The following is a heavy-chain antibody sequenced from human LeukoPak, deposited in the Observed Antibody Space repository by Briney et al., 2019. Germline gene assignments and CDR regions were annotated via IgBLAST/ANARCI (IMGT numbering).Heavy chain of an antibody. D-gene: IGHD3-22*01. J-gene: IGHJ3*02. CDR2: IYSGGSI. CDR1: GFTVSSNY. Sequence: PGGSLRLSCAASGFTVSSNYMSWVRQAPGKGLEWVSVIYSGGSIYYADSVKGRFTISRDNSKNTLYLQMNSLRAEDTAVYYCARGFYDSSGQGAFDIWGQGTMVTVSS. CDR3: ARGFYDSSGQGAFDI. V-gene: IGHV3-66*01.